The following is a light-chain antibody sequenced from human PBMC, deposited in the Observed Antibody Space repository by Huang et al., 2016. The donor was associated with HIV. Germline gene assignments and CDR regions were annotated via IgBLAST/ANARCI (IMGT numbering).Light chain of an antibody. CDR3: QQYHSYPYT. Sequence: DIQMTQSPSTLSASIGDRVTITCRASQSISDWLALYQQKPGRAPNVLIYQASTLESGVPSRFSGSGSGTEFTLTIGNLQPDDFATYYCQQYHSYPYTFGQGTKLEIK. CDR2: QAS. V-gene: IGKV1-5*03. J-gene: IGKJ2*01. CDR1: QSISDW.